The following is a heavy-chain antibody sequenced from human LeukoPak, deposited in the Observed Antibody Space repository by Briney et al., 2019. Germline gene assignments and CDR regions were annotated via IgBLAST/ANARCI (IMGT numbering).Heavy chain of an antibody. J-gene: IGHJ3*02. Sequence: SETLSLTCTVSGYSISSGYYWGWIRQPPGKGLEWIGSIYHSGSTYYNPSLKSRVTISVDTSKNQFSLKLSSVTAADTAVYYCASSAWWDDAFDIWGQGTMVTVSS. CDR2: IYHSGST. CDR1: GYSISSGYY. CDR3: ASSAWWDDAFDI. V-gene: IGHV4-38-2*02. D-gene: IGHD1-26*01.